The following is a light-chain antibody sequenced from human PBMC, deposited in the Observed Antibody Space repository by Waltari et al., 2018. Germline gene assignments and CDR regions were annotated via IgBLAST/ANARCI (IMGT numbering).Light chain of an antibody. CDR1: TSDIGTYNY. J-gene: IGLJ1*01. Sequence: QSALAQPASVPGSPGQSITISCSGTTSDIGTYNYVPWYQQRPGKAPKLMIYDVTNRPSGVSDRFSGSKSGNTASLTISGLQAEDEADYYCTSYTTTSTYVFGTGTKVTVL. V-gene: IGLV2-14*01. CDR2: DVT. CDR3: TSYTTTSTYV.